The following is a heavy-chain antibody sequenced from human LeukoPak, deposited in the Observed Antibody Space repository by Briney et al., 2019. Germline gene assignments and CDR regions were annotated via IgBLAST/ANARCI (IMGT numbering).Heavy chain of an antibody. D-gene: IGHD3-10*01. CDR3: ARQRASGTWAFDI. V-gene: IGHV4-39*01. CDR2: IYYTGTT. Sequence: TSETLSLTCTVSGGSIISSGDYRWGWIRQPPGKGLEWIGSIYYTGTTYNDPSLKSRVTISLDTSKSHFSLRLTSVTAADTAVYYCARQRASGTWAFDIWGQGTMVTVSS. CDR1: GGSIISSGDY. J-gene: IGHJ3*02.